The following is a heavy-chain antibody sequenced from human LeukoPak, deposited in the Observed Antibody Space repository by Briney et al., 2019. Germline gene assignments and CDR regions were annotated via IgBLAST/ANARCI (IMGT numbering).Heavy chain of an antibody. V-gene: IGHV1-18*01. CDR1: GYTFTSYG. D-gene: IGHD3-9*01. CDR2: ISAYNGNT. CDR3: ATGTHVLRYFDWLSELGAFDI. J-gene: IGHJ3*02. Sequence: ASVKVSCKASGYTFTSYGISWVRQAPGQGLEWMGWISAYNGNTNYAQKLQGRVTMTTDTSTSTAYMELRSLRSDDTAVYCCATGTHVLRYFDWLSELGAFDIWGQGTMVTVSS.